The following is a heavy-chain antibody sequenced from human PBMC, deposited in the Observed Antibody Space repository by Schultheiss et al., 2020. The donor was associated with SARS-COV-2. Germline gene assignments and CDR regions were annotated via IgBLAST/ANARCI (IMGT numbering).Heavy chain of an antibody. Sequence: SETLSLTCTVSGGSISSYYWSWIRQPPGKGLEWIGYIYYSGSTNYNPSLKSRVTISVDTSKNQFSLKLSSVTAADTAVYYCARWYYSSGWIDYWGQGTLVTVSS. D-gene: IGHD6-19*01. J-gene: IGHJ4*02. V-gene: IGHV4-59*08. CDR2: IYYSGST. CDR3: ARWYYSSGWIDY. CDR1: GGSISSYY.